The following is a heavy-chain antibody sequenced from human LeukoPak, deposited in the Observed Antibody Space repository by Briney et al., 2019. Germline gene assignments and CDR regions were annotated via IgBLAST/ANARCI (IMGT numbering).Heavy chain of an antibody. CDR3: ARDRITDFWSGYYTNYFDY. V-gene: IGHV3-7*01. CDR1: GLTLSSYS. D-gene: IGHD3-3*01. Sequence: PGGSLRLSCAASGLTLSSYSMNWVRQAPGKGLEWVATINQDGSEKYYVDSVKGRFTISRDNAKNSLFLQMNSLRAEDTAVYYCARDRITDFWSGYYTNYFDYWGQGTLVTVSS. J-gene: IGHJ4*02. CDR2: INQDGSEK.